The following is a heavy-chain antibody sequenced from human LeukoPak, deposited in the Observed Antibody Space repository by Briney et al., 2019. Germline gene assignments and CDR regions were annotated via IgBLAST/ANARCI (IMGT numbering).Heavy chain of an antibody. CDR1: GGSFSGYY. Sequence: SETLSLTCAVYGGSFSGYYWSWIRQPPGKGLEWIGEINHSGSTNYNPSLKSRVTISVDTSKNQFSLKLGSVTAADTAVYYCARGGYDYVWGSYRSPRNFDYWGQGTLVTVSS. J-gene: IGHJ4*02. CDR3: ARGGYDYVWGSYRSPRNFDY. D-gene: IGHD3-16*02. CDR2: INHSGST. V-gene: IGHV4-34*01.